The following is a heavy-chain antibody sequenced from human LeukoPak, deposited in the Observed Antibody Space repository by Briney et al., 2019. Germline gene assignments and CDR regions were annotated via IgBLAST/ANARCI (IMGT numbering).Heavy chain of an antibody. CDR1: GGSISSNNYY. CDR3: TRHEQYRYGQVDY. Sequence: SETLSLTCTVSGGSISSNNYYWGWIRQPPGKGLEWIASIYYSGSTYYNPSLKSRVTISVDTSKNQFSLKVTSVTADDTAVYFCTRHEQYRYGQVDYWGQGNPVTVSS. CDR2: IYYSGST. V-gene: IGHV4-39*01. J-gene: IGHJ4*02. D-gene: IGHD5-18*01.